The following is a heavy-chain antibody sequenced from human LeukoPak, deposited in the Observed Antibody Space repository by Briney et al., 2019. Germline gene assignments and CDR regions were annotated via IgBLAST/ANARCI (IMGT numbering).Heavy chain of an antibody. J-gene: IGHJ4*02. V-gene: IGHV4-39*01. Sequence: SETLSLTCAVSGASVSGSNYYWGWIRQPPGKGLEWIGNIYSSGSTYYNASLQSPVTISIDTSKNQFSLRLNSVTAADTVMYYSAKSGGYGLIDYWGQGTRVTVSS. D-gene: IGHD1-26*01. CDR2: IYSSGST. CDR1: GASVSGSNYY. CDR3: AKSGGYGLIDY.